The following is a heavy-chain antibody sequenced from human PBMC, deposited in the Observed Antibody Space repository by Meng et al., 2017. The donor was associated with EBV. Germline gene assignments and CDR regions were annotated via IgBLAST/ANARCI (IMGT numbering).Heavy chain of an antibody. CDR1: GFTFSSYA. CDR2: ISYDGSNK. Sequence: QVELGGSGGGGGQPGRSLRLSCAASGFTFSSYAMHWVRQAPGKGLEWVAVISYDGSNKYYADSVKGRFTISRDNSKNTLYLQMNSLRSEDTAVYYCASAGGLYVWGSYRYDYWGQGTLVTVSS. D-gene: IGHD3-16*02. CDR3: ASAGGLYVWGSYRYDY. V-gene: IGHV3-30-3*01. J-gene: IGHJ4*02.